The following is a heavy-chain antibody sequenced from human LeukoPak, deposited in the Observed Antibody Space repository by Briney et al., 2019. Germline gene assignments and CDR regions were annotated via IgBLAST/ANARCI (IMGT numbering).Heavy chain of an antibody. J-gene: IGHJ4*02. CDR1: GFTFSSYA. V-gene: IGHV3-23*03. D-gene: IGHD2-21*01. CDR2: IYTGGNT. Sequence: GGSLRLSCAASGFTFSSYAVTWVRQAPGKGLEWASVIYTGGNTDYADSVKGRFTFSRDNSKNTLYLQMNSLRAEDTAVYYCAKAPAYYYYFDQWGQGTLVTVSS. CDR3: AKAPAYYYYFDQ.